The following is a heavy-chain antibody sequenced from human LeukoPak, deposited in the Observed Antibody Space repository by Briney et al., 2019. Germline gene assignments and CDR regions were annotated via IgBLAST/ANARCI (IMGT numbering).Heavy chain of an antibody. CDR2: FDPEDGET. Sequence: ASVKVSCKVSGYTLTELSMHWVRQAPGKGLEWMGGFDPEDGETIYAQKFQGRVTMTEDTSIDTAYMELSSLRSEDTAVYYCATATSIAVAGTGYYFDYWGQGTLVTVSS. D-gene: IGHD6-19*01. CDR3: ATATSIAVAGTGYYFDY. CDR1: GYTLTELS. V-gene: IGHV1-24*01. J-gene: IGHJ4*02.